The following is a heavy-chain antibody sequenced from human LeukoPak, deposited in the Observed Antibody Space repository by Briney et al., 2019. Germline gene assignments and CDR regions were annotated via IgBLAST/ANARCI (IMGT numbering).Heavy chain of an antibody. CDR1: GFTFSNYW. V-gene: IGHV3-7*03. Sequence: GGSLRLSCAASGFTFSNYWMTWVRQAPGKGLEWVASIKQDGSEKYYVDSVKGRFTFSRDNAKNSLYLQMDSLRAEDTAVYYCARDKSAGADAGSSFYYWGQGALVTVSS. CDR2: IKQDGSEK. D-gene: IGHD3-10*01. CDR3: ARDKSAGADAGSSFYY. J-gene: IGHJ4*02.